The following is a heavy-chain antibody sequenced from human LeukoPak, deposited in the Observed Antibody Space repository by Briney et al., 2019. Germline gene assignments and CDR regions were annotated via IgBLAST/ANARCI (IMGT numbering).Heavy chain of an antibody. CDR2: INHSGST. CDR1: GGSFSGYY. Sequence: SETLSLTCAVYGGSFSGYYWSWIRQPPGKRLEWIGEINHSGSTNYNPSLKSRVTISVDTSKNQFSLKLSSVTAADTAVYYCTRGDIVVVPAAINFDYWGQGTLVTVSS. CDR3: TRGDIVVVPAAINFDY. J-gene: IGHJ4*02. V-gene: IGHV4-34*01. D-gene: IGHD2-2*02.